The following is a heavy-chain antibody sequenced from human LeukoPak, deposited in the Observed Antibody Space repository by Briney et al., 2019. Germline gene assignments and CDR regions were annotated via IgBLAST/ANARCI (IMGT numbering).Heavy chain of an antibody. V-gene: IGHV5-51*01. CDR3: ARAWNFDY. J-gene: IGHJ4*02. CDR2: INPSDSDT. Sequence: GESLKISCKGSGYSFTNYWIAWVRQMPGRGLEWMVIINPSDSDTRYSPSFQGQVTISADKSISTAYLQWSSLKASDSAMYYCARAWNFDYWGQGTLVNVSS. D-gene: IGHD1-1*01. CDR1: GYSFTNYW.